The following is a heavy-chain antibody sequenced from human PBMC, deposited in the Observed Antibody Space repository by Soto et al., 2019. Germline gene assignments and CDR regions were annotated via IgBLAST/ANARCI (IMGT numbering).Heavy chain of an antibody. V-gene: IGHV4-59*01. CDR2: IYYSGKT. D-gene: IGHD3-10*01. CDR3: AREMNRGVTHYMFDY. CDR1: GGSISSYY. Sequence: QVQLQESGPGLVKPSETLSLTCTVSGGSISSYYWSWIRQPPGKGLEWSGFIYYSGKTSYNSSLKSIVTMSVDTSKNQFSLKLSSVTAADTGVYYCAREMNRGVTHYMFDYWGQGALVTVSS. J-gene: IGHJ4*02.